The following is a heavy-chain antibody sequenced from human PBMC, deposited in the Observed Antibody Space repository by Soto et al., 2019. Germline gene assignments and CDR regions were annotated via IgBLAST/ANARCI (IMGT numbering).Heavy chain of an antibody. Sequence: GESLKISCKGSGYSFTSYWIGWVRQMPGKGLEWMGIIYPGDSDTRYSPSFEGQVTISADKSISTAYLQWSSLKASDTAMYYCARLDSGSDRVSGAFDIWGQGTMVTVSS. CDR1: GYSFTSYW. J-gene: IGHJ3*02. D-gene: IGHD1-26*01. CDR2: IYPGDSDT. V-gene: IGHV5-51*01. CDR3: ARLDSGSDRVSGAFDI.